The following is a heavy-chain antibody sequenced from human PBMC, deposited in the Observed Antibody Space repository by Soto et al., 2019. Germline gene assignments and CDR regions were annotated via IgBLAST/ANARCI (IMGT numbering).Heavy chain of an antibody. CDR3: ATCVRAYSSSWYWFDP. J-gene: IGHJ5*02. D-gene: IGHD6-13*01. CDR2: IIPIFGTA. V-gene: IGHV1-69*13. CDR1: GGTFSSYA. Sequence: ASVKVSCKASGGTFSSYAISWVRQAPGQGLEWMGGIIPIFGTANYAQKFQGRVTITADEPTSTAYMELSSLRSDDTAVYYCATCVRAYSSSWYWFDPWGQGTLVTVSS.